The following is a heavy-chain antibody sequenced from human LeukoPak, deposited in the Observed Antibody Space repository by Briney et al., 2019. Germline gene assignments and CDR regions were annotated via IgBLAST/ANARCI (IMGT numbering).Heavy chain of an antibody. Sequence: GGSLRLSCAASGFSFNSDWMDWVRQAPGKGLEWVANIKHDESEKNYLDSVKGRLTISRDNAQNSLYLQMNGLRVEDTAVYYCTRRLDDWGQGTLVTVSS. CDR1: GFSFNSDW. J-gene: IGHJ4*02. CDR2: IKHDESEK. V-gene: IGHV3-7*01. CDR3: TRRLDD. D-gene: IGHD3-16*01.